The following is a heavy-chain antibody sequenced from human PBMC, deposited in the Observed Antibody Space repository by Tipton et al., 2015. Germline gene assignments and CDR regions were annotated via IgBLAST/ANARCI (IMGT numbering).Heavy chain of an antibody. CDR2: IYYSGST. D-gene: IGHD3-22*01. V-gene: IGHV4-59*01. J-gene: IGHJ1*01. Sequence: LRLSCTVSGGSFSDYYWSWIRQSPGEGLEWIGYIYYSGSTNYNPSLGSRVAMSMDTSKNQFSLKLSSVIAADTAVYYCARASIIQGYYHDSSRYYLFNSWGQGTLVTVSS. CDR3: ARASIIQGYYHDSSRYYLFNS. CDR1: GGSFSDYY.